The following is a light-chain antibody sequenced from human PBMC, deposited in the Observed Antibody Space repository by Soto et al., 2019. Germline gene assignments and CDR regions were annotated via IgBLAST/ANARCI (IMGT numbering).Light chain of an antibody. CDR1: QSLLHSNGYNY. CDR2: GAS. J-gene: IGKJ4*01. Sequence: DIVMTQSPLSLPVTPGEPASISCRSSQSLLHSNGYNYLDWYQQKPGQAPMLLIYGASSRATGIPDRFSGSGSGTDFTLTISRLEPEDFAVYYCQQYGSSLGVTFGGGNKVDI. V-gene: IGKV3-20*01. CDR3: QQYGSSLGVT.